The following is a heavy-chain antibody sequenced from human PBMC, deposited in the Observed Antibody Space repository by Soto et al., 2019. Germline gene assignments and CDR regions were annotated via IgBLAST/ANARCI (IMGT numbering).Heavy chain of an antibody. V-gene: IGHV3-72*01. J-gene: IGHJ4*02. CDR3: TCIRGTFGY. CDR1: GFSFSDHF. CDR2: IQTKRQNYIT. D-gene: IGHD2-21*01. Sequence: GGSLRLSCAASGFSFSDHFMDWVRQAPGKGLQWVGRIQTKRQNYITQYATSLEGRFSISRDDSENSLYLQVNRLKTEDTAVYFCTCIRGTFGYSGPGTLVTVSS.